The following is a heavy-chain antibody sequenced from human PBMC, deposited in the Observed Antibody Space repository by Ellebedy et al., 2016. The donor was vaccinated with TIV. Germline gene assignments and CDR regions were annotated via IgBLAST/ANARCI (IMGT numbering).Heavy chain of an antibody. V-gene: IGHV3-21*01. J-gene: IGHJ4*02. CDR1: GFAFSTYS. CDR3: AREKAGHKWNDGFDS. D-gene: IGHD1-1*01. CDR2: ISSSGAYR. Sequence: GESLKISCAASGFAFSTYSMNWVRQAPGKGLEWVSSISSSGAYRYHADSMEGRFTISRDHAKNSLYLQMNSLRADDTAVYYCAREKAGHKWNDGFDSWGQGTLVTVSS.